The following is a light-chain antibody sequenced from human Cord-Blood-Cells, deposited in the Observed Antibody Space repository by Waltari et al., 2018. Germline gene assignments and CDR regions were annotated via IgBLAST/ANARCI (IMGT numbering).Light chain of an antibody. J-gene: IGLJ2*01. CDR2: EGS. CDR3: CSYAGSSTQVV. CDR1: RSDVVSDNL. Sequence: QSALTQPASVSGSPGQSITISCTGTRSDVVSDNLVCWYQKHPGQAPNLMIYEGSKRPSGVSHRYSRSKSGNTASLTISGFQAEDEADYYCCSYAGSSTQVVFGGGSQLTV. V-gene: IGLV2-23*01.